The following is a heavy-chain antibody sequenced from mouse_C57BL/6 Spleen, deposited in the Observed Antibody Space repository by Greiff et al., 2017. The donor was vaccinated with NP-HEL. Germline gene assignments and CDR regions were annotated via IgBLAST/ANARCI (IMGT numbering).Heavy chain of an antibody. CDR2: IYPGDGDT. Sequence: VQLVESGPELVKPGASVKISCKASGYAFSSSWMNWVKQRPGKGLEWIGRIYPGDGDTNYNGKFKGKATLTADKSSSTAYMQLSSLTSEDSAVYFCARAGVLYYFDYWGQGTTLTVSS. D-gene: IGHD2-14*01. CDR1: GYAFSSSW. V-gene: IGHV1-82*01. J-gene: IGHJ2*01. CDR3: ARAGVLYYFDY.